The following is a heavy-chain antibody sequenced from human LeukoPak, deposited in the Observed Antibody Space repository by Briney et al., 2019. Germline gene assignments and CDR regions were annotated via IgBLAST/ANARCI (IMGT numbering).Heavy chain of an antibody. CDR1: GGSISSYY. V-gene: IGHV4-59*08. J-gene: IGHJ4*02. D-gene: IGHD3-10*01. CDR3: ARGSVWAASGY. Sequence: SETLSLTCTVSGGSISSYYWSWIRQPPGKGLEWIGYIYYSGSTNYNPSLKSRVTISVDTSKNQFSLELSSVTAADTAVYYCARGSVWAASGYWGQGTLVTVSS. CDR2: IYYSGST.